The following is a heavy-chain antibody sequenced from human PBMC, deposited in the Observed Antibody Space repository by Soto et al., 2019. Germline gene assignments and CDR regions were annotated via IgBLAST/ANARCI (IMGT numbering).Heavy chain of an antibody. CDR2: ISGSGGST. D-gene: IGHD3-10*01. V-gene: IGHV3-23*01. CDR1: GFTFSSYA. Sequence: GGSLRLSCAASGFTFSSYAMSWVRQAPGKGLEWVSAISGSGGSTYYADSVKGRFTISRDNSKNTLYLQMNSLGAEDTAVYYCAKRGGGGSGSYLGYYYYYMDVWGKGTTVTVSS. J-gene: IGHJ6*03. CDR3: AKRGGGGSGSYLGYYYYYMDV.